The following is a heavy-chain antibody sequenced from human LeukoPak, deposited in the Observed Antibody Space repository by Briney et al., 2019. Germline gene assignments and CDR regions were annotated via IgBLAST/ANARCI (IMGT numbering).Heavy chain of an antibody. D-gene: IGHD6-19*01. V-gene: IGHV3-11*06. CDR3: ARGGIAVAGTDNSLDY. CDR1: GFTFSDYY. Sequence: GGSLRLFCAASGFTFSDYYMSWIRQAPGKGLEWVSYISSSSSYTNYADSVKGRFTISRDNAKNSLYLQMNSLRAEDTAVYYCARGGIAVAGTDNSLDYWGQGTLVTVSS. CDR2: ISSSSSYT. J-gene: IGHJ4*02.